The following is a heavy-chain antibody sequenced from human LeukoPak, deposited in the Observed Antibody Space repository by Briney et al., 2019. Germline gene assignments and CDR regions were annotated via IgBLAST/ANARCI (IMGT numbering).Heavy chain of an antibody. Sequence: PSETLSLTCSVSGYSIDNGYYWAWIRQPPGKGLEWIGSIYHSGSTYYNPSLKSRVTISVDTSKNQFYLKLSSVTAADTAVYYCARDQKYVGCLDFWGQGTLVTVSS. CDR3: ARDQKYVGCLDF. J-gene: IGHJ4*02. CDR2: IYHSGST. V-gene: IGHV4-38-2*02. CDR1: GYSIDNGYY. D-gene: IGHD2-2*01.